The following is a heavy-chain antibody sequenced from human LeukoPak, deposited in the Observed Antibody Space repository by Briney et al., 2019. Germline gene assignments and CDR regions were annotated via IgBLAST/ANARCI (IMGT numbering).Heavy chain of an antibody. CDR2: INPNSGGT. V-gene: IGHV1-2*02. J-gene: IGHJ4*02. Sequence: GASVKVSCKASGYTFTGYYMHWVRQAPGQGLEWMGWINPNSGGTNYAQKFQGRVTMTRDTSISTAYMELSSLRSEDMAVYYCARGDSSSWYYYWGQGTLVTVSS. CDR3: ARGDSSSWYYY. CDR1: GYTFTGYY. D-gene: IGHD6-13*01.